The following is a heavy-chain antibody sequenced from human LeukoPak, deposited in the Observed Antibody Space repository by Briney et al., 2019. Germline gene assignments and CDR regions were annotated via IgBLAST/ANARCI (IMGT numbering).Heavy chain of an antibody. V-gene: IGHV4-59*01. Sequence: SETLSLTCTVSGGSISSYYWSWIRQPPGKGLEWIGYIYYSGSTNYNPSLKSRVTISVDKSKNQFSLKLSSVTAADTAVYYCARGSGYDPYWYFDLWGRGTLVTVSS. J-gene: IGHJ2*01. D-gene: IGHD5-12*01. CDR2: IYYSGST. CDR1: GGSISSYY. CDR3: ARGSGYDPYWYFDL.